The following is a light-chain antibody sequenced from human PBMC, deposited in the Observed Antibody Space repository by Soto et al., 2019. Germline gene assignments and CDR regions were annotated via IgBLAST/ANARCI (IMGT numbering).Light chain of an antibody. J-gene: IGKJ1*01. CDR1: QSISSW. Sequence: DIQMTQSPSTLSASVGDRVTITGRASQSISSWLAWYQQKPGKAPKGLIYKASTLESGAPSRFSGSGSGTEFTLTISSLQPDDFATYYCQQYYSYPWTFGQGTKVDIK. CDR2: KAS. V-gene: IGKV1-5*03. CDR3: QQYYSYPWT.